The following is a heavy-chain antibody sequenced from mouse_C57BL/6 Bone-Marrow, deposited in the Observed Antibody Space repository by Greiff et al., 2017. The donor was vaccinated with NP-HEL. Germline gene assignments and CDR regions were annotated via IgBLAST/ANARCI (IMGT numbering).Heavy chain of an antibody. CDR3: ASHYYGSPLYCYFDV. D-gene: IGHD1-1*01. V-gene: IGHV1-69*01. CDR1: GYTFTSYL. J-gene: IGHJ1*03. Sequence: QVQLQQPGAELVMPGASVKLSCKASGYTFTSYLMHWVKQRPGQGLEWIGEIDPSDSYTNYNQKFKGKSTLTVDKSSSTAYMQLSSLTSEDSAVYYGASHYYGSPLYCYFDVWGTGPPFPVSS. CDR2: IDPSDSYT.